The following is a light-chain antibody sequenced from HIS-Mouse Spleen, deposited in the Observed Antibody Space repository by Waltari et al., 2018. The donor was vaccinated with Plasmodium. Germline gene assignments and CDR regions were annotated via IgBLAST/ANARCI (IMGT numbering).Light chain of an antibody. Sequence: AIWMTQSPSLLSASTGDRVTISCRMSQRISSYLAWYQQKPGKAPELLIYAASTLQSGVPSRFSGSGSGTDFTLTISCLQSEDFATYYCQQYYSFPRTFGQGTKVEIK. CDR1: QRISSY. J-gene: IGKJ1*01. CDR3: QQYYSFPRT. V-gene: IGKV1D-8*02. CDR2: AAS.